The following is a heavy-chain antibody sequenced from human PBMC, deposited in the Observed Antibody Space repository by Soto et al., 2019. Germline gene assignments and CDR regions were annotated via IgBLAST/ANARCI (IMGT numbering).Heavy chain of an antibody. Sequence: PSETLSLTCTVSGGSISSDDYSWSWIRQPPGKGLEWIGYIYYSGSTYYNPSLKSRVTISADTSKNHFSLKLSSVTAADTAVYYCARRTGDPYHFDSWGQGTLVTVSS. CDR2: IYYSGST. D-gene: IGHD7-27*01. J-gene: IGHJ4*02. CDR3: ARRTGDPYHFDS. V-gene: IGHV4-30-4*01. CDR1: GGSISSDDYS.